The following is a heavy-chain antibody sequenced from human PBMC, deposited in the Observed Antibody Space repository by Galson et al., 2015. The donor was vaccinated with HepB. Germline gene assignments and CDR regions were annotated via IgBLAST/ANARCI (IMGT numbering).Heavy chain of an antibody. CDR3: ARVKRGEWYSFYYYGMDV. CDR1: EFILSMYW. Sequence: SLRLSCAASEFILSMYWMNWVRQAPGKGLEWVANIKEDGSEKNYVDSVKGRFTIARDNAKNSLYLQMNSLRAEDTAVYYCARVKRGEWYSFYYYGMDVWGRGTTVTGSS. D-gene: IGHD3-10*01. V-gene: IGHV3-7*05. J-gene: IGHJ6*02. CDR2: IKEDGSEK.